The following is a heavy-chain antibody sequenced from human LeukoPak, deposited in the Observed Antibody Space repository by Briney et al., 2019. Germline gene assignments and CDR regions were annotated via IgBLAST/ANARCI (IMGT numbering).Heavy chain of an antibody. CDR3: ARDGALDY. V-gene: IGHV3-30-3*01. J-gene: IGHJ4*02. D-gene: IGHD3-16*01. CDR1: GFTFSSYA. CDR2: ISYDGSNK. Sequence: GRSLRLSCAASGFTFSSYAMHWVRQAPGKGLEWVAVISYDGSNKYYADSVKGRFTISRDNSKNTLYLQMNSLRAEDTAVYYCARDGALDYRGQGTLVTVSS.